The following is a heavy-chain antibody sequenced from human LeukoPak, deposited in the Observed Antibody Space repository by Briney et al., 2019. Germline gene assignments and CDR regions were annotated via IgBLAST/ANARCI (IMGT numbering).Heavy chain of an antibody. CDR2: INHSGST. J-gene: IGHJ6*02. CDR1: GGSFSGYY. Sequence: SETLSLTCAVYGGSFSGYYWSWIRQPQPPGKGLEWIGEINHSGSTKYNPSLKSRVTISVDTSKNQFSLKLSSVTAADTAVYYCARDYRSTIWGEYGMDVWGQGTTVTVSS. V-gene: IGHV4-34*01. D-gene: IGHD3-16*01. CDR3: ARDYRSTIWGEYGMDV.